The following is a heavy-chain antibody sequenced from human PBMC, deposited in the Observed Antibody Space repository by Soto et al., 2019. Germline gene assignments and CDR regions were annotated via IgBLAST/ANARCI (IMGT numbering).Heavy chain of an antibody. D-gene: IGHD6-13*01. CDR3: TLGSWSAETFDI. V-gene: IGHV1-69*02. CDR1: GGTFSTYT. CDR2: IIPMFDIT. Sequence: QVQLLQSGAEMSKPGSSVKVSCKASGGTFSTYTIIWVRQAPGQGLEWMGRIIPMFDITNTAQSFQGRVTITADKSTSTAYLELSTLRSDDTAMYFCTLGSWSAETFDIWGRGTMVTVSS. J-gene: IGHJ3*02.